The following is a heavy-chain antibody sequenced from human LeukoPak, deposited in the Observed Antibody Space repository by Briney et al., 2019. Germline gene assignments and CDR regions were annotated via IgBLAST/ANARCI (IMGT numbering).Heavy chain of an antibody. CDR2: IKQDGSEK. CDR1: GFSFSTYW. CDR3: ARGTGWVSSGGGYMDV. J-gene: IGHJ6*03. V-gene: IGHV3-7*01. D-gene: IGHD1-14*01. Sequence: GGSLRLSCAASGFSFSTYWMSWVRQAPGKGPEWVAKIKQDGSEKYYVDSVKGRFTISRDNSKKSLYLQMNSLRVEDTAVYYCARGTGWVSSGGGYMDVWGKGTTVTVS.